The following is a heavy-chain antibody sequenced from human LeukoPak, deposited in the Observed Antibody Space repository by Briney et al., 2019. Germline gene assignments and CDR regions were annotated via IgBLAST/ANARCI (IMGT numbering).Heavy chain of an antibody. CDR1: GFTFSSYA. CDR2: ISGSGGST. D-gene: IGHD6-13*01. Sequence: GGSLRLSCAASGFTFSSYAMSWVRQAPGKGLEWVSAISGSGGSTYYADSVKGRFTISRDNSKNTLYLQMNSLRAEDTAVYYCAQRLAAAGTVADYWGQGTLVTVSS. V-gene: IGHV3-23*01. CDR3: AQRLAAAGTVADY. J-gene: IGHJ4*02.